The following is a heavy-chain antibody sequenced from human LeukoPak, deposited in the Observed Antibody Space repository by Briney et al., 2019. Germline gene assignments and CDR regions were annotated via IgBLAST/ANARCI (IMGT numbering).Heavy chain of an antibody. CDR2: INSDGSWT. V-gene: IGHV3-74*01. CDR1: GNYC. CDR3: VSFYETY. J-gene: IGHJ4*02. Sequence: GGSLRLSCAASGNYCMHWVRQAPGKGLVWVSHINSDGSWTSYADSVKGRFTISKDNAKNTVYLQINSLRAEDTAVYYCVSFYETYWGRGTLVTVSS. D-gene: IGHD2/OR15-2a*01.